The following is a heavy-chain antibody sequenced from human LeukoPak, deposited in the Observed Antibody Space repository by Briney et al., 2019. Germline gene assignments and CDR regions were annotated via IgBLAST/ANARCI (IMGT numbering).Heavy chain of an antibody. J-gene: IGHJ4*02. V-gene: IGHV4-59*12. Sequence: SETLSFTCSVSGASINDYYWTWIRQPPGKGLEWLGYVYHTGTSGYHPSLKSRVAMSLDTSKNQVSLKLSSVTAADTAVYFCTRVVNGGHFDSWGQGTLVTVSS. D-gene: IGHD2-8*01. CDR2: VYHTGTS. CDR3: TRVVNGGHFDS. CDR1: GASINDYY.